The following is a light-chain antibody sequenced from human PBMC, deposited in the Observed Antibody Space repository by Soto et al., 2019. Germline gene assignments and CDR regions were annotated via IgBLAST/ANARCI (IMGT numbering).Light chain of an antibody. J-gene: IGKJ1*01. Sequence: DIQMTQSPSTLSASVGDGVTITCRASQTITTSLAWYQQKPGKAPKLLIYKASSLESGVPSRFSGSGSGTEFNLTISSMQPYDFATSYCQQYDSYSVRTFGQGTKVEI. CDR1: QTITTS. V-gene: IGKV1-5*03. CDR3: QQYDSYSVRT. CDR2: KAS.